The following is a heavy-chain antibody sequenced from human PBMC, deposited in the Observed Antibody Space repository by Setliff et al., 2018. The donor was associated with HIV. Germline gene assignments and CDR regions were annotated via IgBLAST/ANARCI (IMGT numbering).Heavy chain of an antibody. Sequence: ASVKVSCKASGYTFTSYYIHWVRQAPGQGLEWMGIINPSGGGTTYAQTFQDRVTMSRDTSTSTVYMELSSLRSEDTAVYYCARLGSGWSDSYYYAMDVWGQGTTVTVSS. CDR3: ARLGSGWSDSYYYAMDV. CDR2: INPSGGGT. J-gene: IGHJ6*02. CDR1: GYTFTSYY. V-gene: IGHV1-46*01. D-gene: IGHD6-19*01.